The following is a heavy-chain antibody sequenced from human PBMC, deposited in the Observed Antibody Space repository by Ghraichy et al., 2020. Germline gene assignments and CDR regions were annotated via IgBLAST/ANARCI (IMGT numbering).Heavy chain of an antibody. D-gene: IGHD2-2*01. CDR1: GYTFTSYG. J-gene: IGHJ6*02. CDR2: ISAYNGNT. Sequence: ASVKVSCKASGYTFTSYGISWVRQAPGQGLEWMGWISAYNGNTNYAQKLQGRVTMTTDTSTSTAYMELRSLRSDDTAVYYCARDRIVVVPAAIFLGSTRQCMDVWGQGTTVTVSS. V-gene: IGHV1-18*01. CDR3: ARDRIVVVPAAIFLGSTRQCMDV.